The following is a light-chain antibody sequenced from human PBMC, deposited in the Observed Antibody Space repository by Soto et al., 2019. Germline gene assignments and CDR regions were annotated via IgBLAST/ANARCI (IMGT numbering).Light chain of an antibody. Sequence: EVVLTQSPGTLSLSPGERATLSCRASQSVSNNYLAWYQQKPGQGPRLLIFGSSDRATGIPDRFSGSGSGTDFTLTISRLEPEDFAVYYCQQYGSLPPYTFGQGTKQEIK. J-gene: IGKJ2*01. CDR3: QQYGSLPPYT. V-gene: IGKV3-20*01. CDR2: GSS. CDR1: QSVSNNY.